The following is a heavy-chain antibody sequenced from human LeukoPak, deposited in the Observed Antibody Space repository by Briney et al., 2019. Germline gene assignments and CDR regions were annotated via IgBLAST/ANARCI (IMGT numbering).Heavy chain of an antibody. Sequence: PGGSLRLSCAASGFTFSSYSMNWVRQAPGKGLEWVSSISSSSGYIYYADSVKGRFTISRDNAKNSLYLQMNSLRAEDTAVYYCARDISSSVDYWGQGTLVTVLS. D-gene: IGHD6-6*01. CDR3: ARDISSSVDY. J-gene: IGHJ4*02. V-gene: IGHV3-21*01. CDR1: GFTFSSYS. CDR2: ISSSSGYI.